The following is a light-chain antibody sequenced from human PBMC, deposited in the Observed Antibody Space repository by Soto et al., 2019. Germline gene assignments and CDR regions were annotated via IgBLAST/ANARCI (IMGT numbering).Light chain of an antibody. CDR3: QHYDTFSWT. V-gene: IGKV1-5*01. CDR2: AAS. CDR1: QDIDTS. Sequence: DIQVTQSPSTLSASVGDSLTITCRASQDIDTSLAWFQQRPGKAPKLLIFAASGLQSGVPPTFSGSGSGTEFTLTISSVQPDDFATYFCQHYDTFSWTFGQGTKV. J-gene: IGKJ1*01.